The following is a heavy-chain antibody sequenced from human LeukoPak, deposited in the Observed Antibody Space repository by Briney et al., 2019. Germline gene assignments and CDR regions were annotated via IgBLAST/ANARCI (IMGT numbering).Heavy chain of an antibody. CDR3: AKDTSIGKYCTSGVCSPFDY. V-gene: IGHV3-23*01. CDR1: GFTFSSYA. J-gene: IGHJ4*02. Sequence: GGSLRLSCAGSGFTFSSYAMSWVRQAPGKGLEWVSAISDSGDYTYYADSVKGRFTIDRDNSKNTLYLHVNSLRAEDTAVYSCAKDTSIGKYCTSGVCSPFDYWGQGTLVTVSS. CDR2: ISDSGDYT. D-gene: IGHD2-8*01.